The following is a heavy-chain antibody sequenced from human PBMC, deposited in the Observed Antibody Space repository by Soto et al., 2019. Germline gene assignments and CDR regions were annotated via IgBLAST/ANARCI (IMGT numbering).Heavy chain of an antibody. Sequence: QVQLQESGPGLVKPSETLSLTCTVSGGSISSYYWSWIRQPPGKGLEWIGYIYYSGSTNYNPSLTSRVTISVDTSKNQFSLKLSSVTAADTAVYYCAGFGVGFDYWGQGTLVTVSS. D-gene: IGHD3-3*01. CDR2: IYYSGST. CDR3: AGFGVGFDY. J-gene: IGHJ4*02. CDR1: GGSISSYY. V-gene: IGHV4-59*01.